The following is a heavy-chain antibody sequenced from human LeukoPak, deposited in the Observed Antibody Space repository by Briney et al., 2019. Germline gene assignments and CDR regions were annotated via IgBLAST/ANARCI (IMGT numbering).Heavy chain of an antibody. D-gene: IGHD3-10*01. CDR1: GGSLSSGGYY. V-gene: IGHV4-61*02. Sequence: SQTLSLTCTVSGGSLSSGGYYWSWIRQPAGKGLEWIGRIYTSGSTNYNPSLKSRVTMSVDTSKNQFSLKLSSVTAADTAVYYCAKAPMVRGVIVVDWYFDLWGRGTLVTVSS. CDR2: IYTSGST. CDR3: AKAPMVRGVIVVDWYFDL. J-gene: IGHJ2*01.